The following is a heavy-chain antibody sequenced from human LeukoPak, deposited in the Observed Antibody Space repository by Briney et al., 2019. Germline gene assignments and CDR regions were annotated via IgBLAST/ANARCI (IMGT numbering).Heavy chain of an antibody. J-gene: IGHJ4*02. CDR3: ARAPVGYSYAYDY. V-gene: IGHV3-7*01. Sequence: GGSLRLSCAASGFTFSSYWMSWVRQAPGKGLEWVANIKQDGSEKYYVDSVKGRFTISRDNAKNSLYLQMNSLRAEDTAVYYCARAPVGYSYAYDYWGQGTLVTASS. D-gene: IGHD5-18*01. CDR2: IKQDGSEK. CDR1: GFTFSSYW.